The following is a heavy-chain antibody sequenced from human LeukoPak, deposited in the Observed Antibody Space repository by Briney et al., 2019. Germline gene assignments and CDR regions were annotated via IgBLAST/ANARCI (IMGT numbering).Heavy chain of an antibody. V-gene: IGHV3-9*01. CDR2: ISWNSGSI. J-gene: IGHJ4*02. CDR1: GFTFDDNA. CDR3: AKEGEIAAAGYYFDY. D-gene: IGHD6-13*01. Sequence: GGSLRLSCTASGFTFDDNAMHWVRQAPGKGLEWVSGISWNSGSIGYADSVKGRFTISRDNAKNSLYLQMNSLRTEDTALYYCAKEGEIAAAGYYFDYWGQGTLVTVSS.